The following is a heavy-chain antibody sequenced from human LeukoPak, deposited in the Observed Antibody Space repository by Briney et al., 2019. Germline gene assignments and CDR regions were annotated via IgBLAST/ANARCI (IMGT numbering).Heavy chain of an antibody. CDR3: ATLCGHSLAAQNGY. Sequence: ASVKVSCKASGYSLNVYFMHGVRQAPGQGLEWMGLMNPDNGGTHYAQKFQGRVTMTRDSSINTAYMELSRLTSDDTAAYYGATLCGHSLAAQNGYWGQGTLVTVSS. CDR2: MNPDNGGT. V-gene: IGHV1-2*02. CDR1: GYSLNVYF. D-gene: IGHD2-21*01. J-gene: IGHJ4*02.